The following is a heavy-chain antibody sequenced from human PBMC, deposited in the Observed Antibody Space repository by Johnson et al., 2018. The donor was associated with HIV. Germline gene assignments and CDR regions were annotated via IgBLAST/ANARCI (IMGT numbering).Heavy chain of an antibody. CDR2: ISGSDGAI. D-gene: IGHD2-8*01. CDR3: ARSVNAGRPCEI. Sequence: VQLVESGGGVVQPGGSLRLSCAASGFTFSSYGMHWVRQAPGKGLEWVSYISGSDGAIWYADSVKGRFTVSRDNAKNSFYLQMNSLRAEDTAVYYCARSVNAGRPCEIWGQETLVTVSS. V-gene: IGHV3-48*04. J-gene: IGHJ3*02. CDR1: GFTFSSYG.